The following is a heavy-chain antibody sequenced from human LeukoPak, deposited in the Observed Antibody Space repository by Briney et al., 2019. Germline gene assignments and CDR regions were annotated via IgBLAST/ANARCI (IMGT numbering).Heavy chain of an antibody. V-gene: IGHV5-51*01. D-gene: IGHD2-2*02. CDR3: ARFSGYCSSTSCYTRKPFDY. Sequence: AGESLKISCKGSGYSFTSYWIGWVRQMPGKGLEWMGIIYPGDSDTRYSPSFQGQVTISADKSISTAYLQWSSLKASDTAMYYCARFSGYCSSTSCYTRKPFDYWGQGTLVTVSS. CDR1: GYSFTSYW. CDR2: IYPGDSDT. J-gene: IGHJ4*02.